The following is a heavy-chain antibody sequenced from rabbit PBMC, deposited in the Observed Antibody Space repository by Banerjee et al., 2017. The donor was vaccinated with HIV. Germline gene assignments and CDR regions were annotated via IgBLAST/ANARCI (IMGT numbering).Heavy chain of an antibody. CDR2: IYDGDGST. J-gene: IGHJ4*01. Sequence: QSLEESGGDLVKPGASLTLTCTASGSDISSYWMSWVRQAPGKGLEWIACIYDGDGSTWYASWAKGRFTISKTSSTTVTLQMTSLTAADTATYFCARAVSGYTFNLWGQGTLVTVS. CDR1: GSDISSYW. D-gene: IGHD1-1*01. CDR3: ARAVSGYTFNL. V-gene: IGHV1S40*01.